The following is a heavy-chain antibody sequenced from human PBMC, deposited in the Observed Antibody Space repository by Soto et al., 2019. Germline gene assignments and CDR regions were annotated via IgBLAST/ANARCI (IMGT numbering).Heavy chain of an antibody. D-gene: IGHD6-13*01. V-gene: IGHV5-51*01. CDR2: IYPGDSDT. J-gene: IGHJ5*02. Sequence: PGESLKISCKGSGYSFTSYWIGWVRQMPGKGLEWMGIIYPGDSDTRYSPSFQGQVTISADKSISTAYLQWSSLKASDTAMYYCARDATGYSRSWSFAPRAQGPLAPVPS. CDR1: GYSFTSYW. CDR3: ARDATGYSRSWSFAP.